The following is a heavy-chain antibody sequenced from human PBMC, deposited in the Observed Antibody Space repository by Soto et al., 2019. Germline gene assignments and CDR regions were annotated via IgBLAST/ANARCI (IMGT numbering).Heavy chain of an antibody. Sequence: EVQLLESGGGLVQPGGSLRLSCAASGLTFRNYVMSWVRQAPGKGLEWLSTISGSGSNTYYADSVRGGLAISRDNSKNTLDLQMDSLGAEDTAVYYCVKLAWLGVLPGHDYWGQGTLVTVSS. CDR1: GLTFRNYV. D-gene: IGHD3-10*01. V-gene: IGHV3-23*01. J-gene: IGHJ4*02. CDR2: ISGSGSNT. CDR3: VKLAWLGVLPGHDY.